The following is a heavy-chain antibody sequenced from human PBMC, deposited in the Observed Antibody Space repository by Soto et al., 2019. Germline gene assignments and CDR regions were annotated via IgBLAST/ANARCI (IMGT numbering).Heavy chain of an antibody. CDR1: GGSVTSSDYQ. Sequence: SETLSLTCSVSGGSVTSSDYQWGWIRQPPGKGLEWIGTIYYIGTTYYNPSLKSRVAISVESSQNQFSLKLNSVTAADTALYYCARHYSSGWYYYFDYCGQGLLVTVSS. V-gene: IGHV4-39*01. D-gene: IGHD6-19*01. CDR2: IYYIGTT. J-gene: IGHJ4*02. CDR3: ARHYSSGWYYYFDY.